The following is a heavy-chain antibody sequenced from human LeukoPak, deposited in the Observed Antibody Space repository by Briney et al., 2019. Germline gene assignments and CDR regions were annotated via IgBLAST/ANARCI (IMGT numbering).Heavy chain of an antibody. CDR3: ARVEGGSYYFDY. V-gene: IGHV3-23*01. CDR1: GFTVSSNYA. Sequence: GGSLRLSCAASGFTVSSNYAMSWVRQAPGKGLEWASTISGSGGSTYYADSVKGRFTISRDNSKNTLYLQMNSLRAEDTAVYYCARVEGGSYYFDYWGQGTLVTVSS. CDR2: ISGSGGST. D-gene: IGHD1-26*01. J-gene: IGHJ4*02.